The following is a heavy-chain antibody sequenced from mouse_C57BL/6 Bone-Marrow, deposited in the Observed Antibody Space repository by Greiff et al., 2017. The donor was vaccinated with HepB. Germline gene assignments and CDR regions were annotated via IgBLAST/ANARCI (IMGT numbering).Heavy chain of an antibody. D-gene: IGHD2-3*01. V-gene: IGHV1-69*01. J-gene: IGHJ4*01. CDR2: IDPSDSYT. Sequence: QVQLQQPGAELVMPGASVKLSCKASGYTFTSYWMHWVKQRPGQGLEWIGEIDPSDSYTNYNQKFKGKSTLTVDKSSSTAYMQLSSLTSEDSAVYYCARDGYYYYYAMDYWGQGTSVTVSS. CDR1: GYTFTSYW. CDR3: ARDGYYYYYAMDY.